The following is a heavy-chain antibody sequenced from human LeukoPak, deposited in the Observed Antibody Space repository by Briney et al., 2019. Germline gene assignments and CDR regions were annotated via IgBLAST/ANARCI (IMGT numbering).Heavy chain of an antibody. J-gene: IGHJ3*02. CDR2: IYSSGIT. CDR1: GGSISTYY. V-gene: IGHV4-4*07. CDR3: ARDEGATIRVAFDI. D-gene: IGHD1-26*01. Sequence: SETLSLTCTVSGGSISTYYWSWIRQPAGKGLEWIGRIYSSGITTYNPSLKSRVTMSVDTSKSQFSLKLSSVTAADTALYYCARDEGATIRVAFDIWGQGTMVTVFS.